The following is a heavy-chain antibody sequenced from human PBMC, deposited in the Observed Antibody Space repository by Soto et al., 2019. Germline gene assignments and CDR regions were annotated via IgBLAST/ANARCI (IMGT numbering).Heavy chain of an antibody. CDR2: INSYGSTI. CDR1: GFTFSSYW. J-gene: IGHJ4*02. D-gene: IGHD3-22*01. V-gene: IGHV3-74*01. Sequence: GGSLRLSCAASGFTFSSYWMHWVRQAPGKGLEWVSRINSYGSTINYADSVKGRFTISRDNAKDTLYLQMNSLRADDTAVYYCVRDYYYDSSGYSDDYWGQGTLVTVSS. CDR3: VRDYYYDSSGYSDDY.